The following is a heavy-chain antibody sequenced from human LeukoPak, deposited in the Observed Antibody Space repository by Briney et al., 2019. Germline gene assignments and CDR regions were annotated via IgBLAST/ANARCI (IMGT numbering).Heavy chain of an antibody. J-gene: IGHJ4*02. CDR2: IYYSGST. Sequence: PSETLSLTCTVSGGSISSYYWSWIRQHPGKGLEWIGYIYYSGSTNYNPSLKSRVTISVDTSKNQFSLKLSSVTAADTAVYYCARLRYSYRGYFDYWGQGTLVTAPS. D-gene: IGHD5-18*01. CDR1: GGSISSYY. CDR3: ARLRYSYRGYFDY. V-gene: IGHV4-59*01.